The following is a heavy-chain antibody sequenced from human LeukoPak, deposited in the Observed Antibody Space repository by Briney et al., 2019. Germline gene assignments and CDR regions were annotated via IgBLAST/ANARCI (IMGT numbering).Heavy chain of an antibody. V-gene: IGHV3-23*01. CDR1: GFTFSSYA. CDR2: ISGSGGST. J-gene: IGHJ4*02. D-gene: IGHD2-2*02. Sequence: GALRLSCAASGFTFSSYAMSCARQAPGKGLERVSAISGSGGSTYYADSVKGRFTISRDNSKNTLYLQMNSLRAEDTAVYYCAKESCSSTSCYIFDYWGQGTLVTVSS. CDR3: AKESCSSTSCYIFDY.